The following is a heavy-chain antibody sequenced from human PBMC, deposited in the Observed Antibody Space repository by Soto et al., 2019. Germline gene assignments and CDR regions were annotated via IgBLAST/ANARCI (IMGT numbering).Heavy chain of an antibody. Sequence: SDTLSLTCTVSGGSISSYYWSWIRQPPGKGLEWIGYIYYSGSTNYNPSLKSRVTISVDTSKNQFSLKLSSVTAADTAVYYCASLGVGATAFDYWGQGTLVTVSS. J-gene: IGHJ4*02. CDR3: ASLGVGATAFDY. CDR1: GGSISSYY. D-gene: IGHD1-26*01. V-gene: IGHV4-59*01. CDR2: IYYSGST.